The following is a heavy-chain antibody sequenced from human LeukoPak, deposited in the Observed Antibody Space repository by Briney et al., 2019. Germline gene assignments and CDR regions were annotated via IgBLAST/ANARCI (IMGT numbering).Heavy chain of an antibody. CDR3: TTEYYYDSSASFDI. Sequence: GGSLRLSCTASGFTFGDYAMSWFRQAPGKGLEWVGFIRSKAYGGTTEYAASVKGRFTISRDDSKSIAYLQMNSLKTEDTAVYYCTTEYYYDSSASFDIWGQGTMVTVSS. CDR1: GFTFGDYA. V-gene: IGHV3-49*03. J-gene: IGHJ3*02. D-gene: IGHD3-22*01. CDR2: IRSKAYGGTT.